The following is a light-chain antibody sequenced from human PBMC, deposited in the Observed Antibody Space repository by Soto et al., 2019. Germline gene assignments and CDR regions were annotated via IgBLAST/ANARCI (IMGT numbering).Light chain of an antibody. CDR1: QTISSW. CDR2: KAS. J-gene: IGKJ1*01. Sequence: DIQMTQSPSTPSGSVGDRVTNTCRASQTISSWLAWYQKKPGKDPKLLIYKASTLKSGVPSRFSGSGSGTEFNLTISRLQTDDFATYYCQHYNSYSEAFGQGTKVDIK. CDR3: QHYNSYSEA. V-gene: IGKV1-5*03.